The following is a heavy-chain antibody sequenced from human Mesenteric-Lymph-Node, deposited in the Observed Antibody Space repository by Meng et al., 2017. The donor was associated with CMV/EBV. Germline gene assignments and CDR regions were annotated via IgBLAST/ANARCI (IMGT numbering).Heavy chain of an antibody. CDR2: VSYDASNK. V-gene: IGHV3-30-3*01. CDR1: GFLFRSYA. Sequence: GESLKISCAASGFLFRSYAMHWVRQAPGKGLEWVATVSYDASNKYHADSVKGRFTISRDNSKNTLYLQMNSLRAEDTAVYYCARGGVGATLGAFDIWGQGTMVTVSS. D-gene: IGHD1-26*01. CDR3: ARGGVGATLGAFDI. J-gene: IGHJ3*02.